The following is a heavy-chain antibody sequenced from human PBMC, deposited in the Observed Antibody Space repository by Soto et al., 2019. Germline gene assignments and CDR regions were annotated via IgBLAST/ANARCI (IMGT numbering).Heavy chain of an antibody. CDR1: GGSITTGGRY. CDR2: IYYTGNA. V-gene: IGHV4-31*02. CDR3: DQSLVFAGADGFEI. J-gene: IGHJ3*02. D-gene: IGHD1-1*01. Sequence: QVRLQEWGPGLVKPSQTLSLNCSVSGGSITTGGRYWSWIRQLPGKGLEWIGDIYYTGNAYYNASHKSTVARSVETAKIQFYLNLSSVAAAATAVYYYDQSLVFAGADGFEIWGQGRLVSVSS.